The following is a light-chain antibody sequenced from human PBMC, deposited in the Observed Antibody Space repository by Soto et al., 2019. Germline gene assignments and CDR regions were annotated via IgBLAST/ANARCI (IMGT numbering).Light chain of an antibody. Sequence: QSALTQPPSLSRSPGQSVTISCTGTSSDVGSSNGVSWYQQPPGTAPKLMIYDVSNRPSGVPDRFSGSKSGNTASLTISGLQAEDEADYYCSSYTSSSTYVFGTGTKVTVL. V-gene: IGLV2-18*02. CDR2: DVS. J-gene: IGLJ1*01. CDR1: SSDVGSSNG. CDR3: SSYTSSSTYV.